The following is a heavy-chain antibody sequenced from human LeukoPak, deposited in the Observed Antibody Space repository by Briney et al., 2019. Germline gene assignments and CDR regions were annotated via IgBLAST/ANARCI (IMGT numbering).Heavy chain of an antibody. V-gene: IGHV4-39*01. J-gene: IGHJ5*02. CDR2: IYYSGST. CDR3: ARQRSAVAGTEWFDP. CDR1: GGSISSSSYY. D-gene: IGHD6-19*01. Sequence: SETLSLTCTVSGGSISSSSYYWGWIRQPPGKGLEWIGSIYYSGSTYYNPSLKSRVTISVDTSKNQFSLKLSSVTAADTAVYYCARQRSAVAGTEWFDPWGQGTLVTVSS.